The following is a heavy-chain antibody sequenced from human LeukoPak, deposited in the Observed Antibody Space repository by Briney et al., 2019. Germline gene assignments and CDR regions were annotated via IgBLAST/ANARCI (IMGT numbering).Heavy chain of an antibody. CDR2: ISDDGNNK. J-gene: IGHJ3*02. D-gene: IGHD5-12*01. CDR3: ASVDDLDAFAM. Sequence: GRSLRLSCAASGFTFSSYAMHWVRQAPGKELEWVAAISDDGNNKHYADSVKGRFTIFRDNSKNTLYLHMNSLGNEDTAVYYCASVDDLDAFAMWGQGTMVTVSS. CDR1: GFTFSSYA. V-gene: IGHV3-30*04.